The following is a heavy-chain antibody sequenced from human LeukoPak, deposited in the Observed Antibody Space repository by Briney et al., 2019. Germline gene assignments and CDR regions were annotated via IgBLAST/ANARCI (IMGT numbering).Heavy chain of an antibody. Sequence: GGSLRLSCAASGFTVSSTYMSWVRQAPGKGLEWVSLIYTGGNTYYADSVKGRFTLPRDNSKNTVYLQMNSLRVEDTAMYYCATISDLLYYFDSWGQGTLVTVSS. CDR1: GFTVSSTY. V-gene: IGHV3-66*01. J-gene: IGHJ4*02. CDR2: IYTGGNT. CDR3: ATISDLLYYFDS.